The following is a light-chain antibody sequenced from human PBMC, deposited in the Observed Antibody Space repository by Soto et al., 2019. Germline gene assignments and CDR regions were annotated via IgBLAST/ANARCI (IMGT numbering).Light chain of an antibody. CDR3: QQYDNLPC. CDR2: DAS. CDR1: QDISNY. V-gene: IGKV1-33*01. Sequence: DIQMTQSPSSLSASVGDRVTITCQASQDISNYLNWYQQKPGKAPKLLIYDASNLETGVTSRFSGSGSGTDFTFTISSLQPEDIATYYCQQYDNLPCFGQGTRLEIK. J-gene: IGKJ5*01.